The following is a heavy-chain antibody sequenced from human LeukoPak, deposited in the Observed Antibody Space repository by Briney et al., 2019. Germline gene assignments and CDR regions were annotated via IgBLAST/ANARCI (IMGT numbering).Heavy chain of an antibody. V-gene: IGHV3-23*01. CDR2: ISATGVNT. J-gene: IGHJ3*02. D-gene: IGHD5-18*01. CDR3: ARQPAGYSYGAGAFDI. CDR1: GFGSKNYA. Sequence: PGGSLRLSCTTSGFGSKNYAMSWVRLAPGKGLEWVSIISATGVNTYYADSVNGRFTISRDNSKNTLYLQMNSLRAEDTAVYYCARQPAGYSYGAGAFDIWGQGTMVTVSS.